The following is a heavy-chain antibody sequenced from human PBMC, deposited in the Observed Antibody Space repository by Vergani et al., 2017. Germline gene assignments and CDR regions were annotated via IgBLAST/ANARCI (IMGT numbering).Heavy chain of an antibody. CDR1: GFSFRNAW. D-gene: IGHD2-21*01. V-gene: IGHV3-15*07. CDR3: TTDPRDCGDGSCYWLRDHHYYGMDV. J-gene: IGHJ6*02. Sequence: EVQLVESGGGIVKTGVSLRLSCVASGFSFRNAWMNWVRRTPGKGLEWVGRIKSTFDRGTTDYAAAVKGRFTISRDDSKNTLFLQMNGLKTEDIGVYYCTTDPRDCGDGSCYWLRDHHYYGMDVWGQGTTVTVSS. CDR2: IKSTFDRGTT.